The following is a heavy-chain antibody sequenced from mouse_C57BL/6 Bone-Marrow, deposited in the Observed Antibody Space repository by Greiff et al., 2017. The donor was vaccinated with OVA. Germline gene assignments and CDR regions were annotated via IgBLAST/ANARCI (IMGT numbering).Heavy chain of an antibody. V-gene: IGHV1-63*01. Sequence: VQLQQSGAELVRPGTSVKMSCKASGYTFTNYWIGWAKQRPGHGLEWIGDIYPGGGYTNYNEKFKGEATLTADKSSSTAYMQFSSLTSEDAAIYYCARRNCDWYFDVWGTGTTVTVSS. J-gene: IGHJ1*03. CDR2: IYPGGGYT. CDR1: GYTFTNYW. D-gene: IGHD4-1*01. CDR3: ARRNCDWYFDV.